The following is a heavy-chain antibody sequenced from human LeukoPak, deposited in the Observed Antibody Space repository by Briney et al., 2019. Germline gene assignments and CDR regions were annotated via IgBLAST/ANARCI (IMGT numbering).Heavy chain of an antibody. D-gene: IGHD6-13*01. CDR2: INPSGGST. V-gene: IGHV1-46*01. Sequence: ASVKVSCKASGYTFTSYYMHWVRQAPGQGLEWTGIINPSGGSTSYAQKFQGRVTMTRDTSTSTVYMELSSLRSEDTAVYYCARVLGAAGSKDDAFDIWGQGTMVTVSS. CDR3: ARVLGAAGSKDDAFDI. J-gene: IGHJ3*02. CDR1: GYTFTSYY.